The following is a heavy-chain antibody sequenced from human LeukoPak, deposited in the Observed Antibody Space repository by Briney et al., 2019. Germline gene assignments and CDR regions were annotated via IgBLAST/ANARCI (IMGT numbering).Heavy chain of an antibody. CDR3: AKCGTTCYANAFYI. CDR1: GFTFSSCA. J-gene: IGHJ3*02. Sequence: GGSLRLSCAASGFTFSSCAMTWVRQAPGKGLEWVSAISRSGGDTEYADSVKGRFTISRDNSKNTLYTQMNSLRAEDAAVYYCAKCGTTCYANAFYIWGQGTMVTVSS. D-gene: IGHD2-2*01. V-gene: IGHV3-23*01. CDR2: ISRSGGDT.